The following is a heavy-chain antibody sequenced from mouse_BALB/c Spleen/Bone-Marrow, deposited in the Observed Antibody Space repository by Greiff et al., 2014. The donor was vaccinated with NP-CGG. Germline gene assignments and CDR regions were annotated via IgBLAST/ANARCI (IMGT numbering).Heavy chain of an antibody. Sequence: VQLVESGAELAKPGASVKMSCKASGYTFTSYWMHWVKQRPGQGLEWIGYINPSTGYTEYNQKFKDKATLTADKSSSTAYMQLTSLTSEDSEVYYCARSATMIFAYWGQGTLVTVSA. V-gene: IGHV1-7*01. D-gene: IGHD2-4*01. CDR2: INPSTGYT. J-gene: IGHJ3*01. CDR3: ARSATMIFAY. CDR1: GYTFTSYW.